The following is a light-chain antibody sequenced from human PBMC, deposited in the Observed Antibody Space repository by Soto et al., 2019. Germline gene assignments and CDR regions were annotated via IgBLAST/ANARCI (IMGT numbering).Light chain of an antibody. J-gene: IGKJ5*01. CDR1: QSVSSN. V-gene: IGKV3-15*01. CDR2: GIS. Sequence: EIVMTQSPGTLSLSPGETATLSCRASQSVSSNYLAWYQQKPGQAPRLLVYGISTRATDIPARFSGSGSGTEFTLTISSLQSADFAVYYCQQYSKWPITFGQGTRLEIK. CDR3: QQYSKWPIT.